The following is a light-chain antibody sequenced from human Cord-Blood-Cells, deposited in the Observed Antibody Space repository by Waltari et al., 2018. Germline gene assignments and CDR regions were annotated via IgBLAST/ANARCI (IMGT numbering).Light chain of an antibody. Sequence: DIQMTQSPSSLSASVGDRVTITCRASQSISSYLNWYQQKPGKAPKLLIYAASSLQSWVPSRFSGSGSGTDFTLTISSLQPEDFATYYCQQSYSTPWTFGQGTKVKSN. CDR1: QSISSY. V-gene: IGKV1-39*01. CDR3: QQSYSTPWT. J-gene: IGKJ1*01. CDR2: AAS.